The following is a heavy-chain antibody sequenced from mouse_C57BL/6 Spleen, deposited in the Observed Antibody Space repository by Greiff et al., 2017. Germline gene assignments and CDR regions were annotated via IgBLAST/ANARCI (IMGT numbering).Heavy chain of an antibody. CDR2: INPSNGGT. D-gene: IGHD3-1*01. Sequence: QVQLQQPGTELVKPGASVKLSCKASGYTFTSYWMHWVKQRPGQGLEWIGNINPSNGGTNYNEKFKSKTTLTVDKSSSTAYMQLSSLTSEDAAVYYCADSGPASYFDVWGTGTTVTVSS. V-gene: IGHV1-53*01. CDR3: ADSGPASYFDV. J-gene: IGHJ1*03. CDR1: GYTFTSYW.